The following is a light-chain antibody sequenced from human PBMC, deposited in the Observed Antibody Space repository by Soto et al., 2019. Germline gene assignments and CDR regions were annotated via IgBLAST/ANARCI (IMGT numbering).Light chain of an antibody. CDR2: ETS. CDR1: QSFSTW. V-gene: IGKV1-5*03. CDR3: QQYNSTPLT. Sequence: DIQMTQSPSTLSASVGDRVTITCRASQSFSTWLAWYQQKPGKAPNLLIYETSILESGVPSRYSSSGSGTEFTLTISSLQPDDFANYYCQQYNSTPLTFGGGTKVEIK. J-gene: IGKJ4*01.